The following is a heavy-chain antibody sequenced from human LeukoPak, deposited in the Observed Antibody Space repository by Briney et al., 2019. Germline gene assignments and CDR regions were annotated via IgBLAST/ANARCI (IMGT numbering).Heavy chain of an antibody. V-gene: IGHV3-7*01. Sequence: PGGSLRLSCAASGFTFSSYWMSWVRQAPGKGLEWVASIKQDGSEKYYVDSVKGRFTISRDNAKNSLYLQMNSLRAEDTAVYYCATIDCSGGSCHRAYFDYWGQGTLVTVSS. CDR3: ATIDCSGGSCHRAYFDY. CDR1: GFTFSSYW. J-gene: IGHJ4*02. CDR2: IKQDGSEK. D-gene: IGHD2-15*01.